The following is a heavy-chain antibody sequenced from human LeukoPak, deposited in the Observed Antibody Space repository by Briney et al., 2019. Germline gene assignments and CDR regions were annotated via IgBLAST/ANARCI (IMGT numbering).Heavy chain of an antibody. CDR1: GFTFSSYW. Sequence: GGSLRLSCAASGFTFSSYWMHWVRQAPGKGLVWVSRINSDGSSTSYADSVKGRFTISRDNAKNTLYLQMNSLRAEDTAVYYCARVNQDIVVVPAAMCWFDPWGQGTLVTVSS. CDR3: ARVNQDIVVVPAAMCWFDP. D-gene: IGHD2-2*01. CDR2: INSDGSST. J-gene: IGHJ5*02. V-gene: IGHV3-74*01.